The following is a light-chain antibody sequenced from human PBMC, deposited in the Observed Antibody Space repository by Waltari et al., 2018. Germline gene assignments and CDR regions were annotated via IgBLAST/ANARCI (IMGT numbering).Light chain of an antibody. CDR3: QQYNKWPPLT. CDR1: QNIHDS. Sequence: EVLMTQSPATLSVSPGERVTLSCRASQNIHDSLAWYQQKPGQAPRLLIYGASTRATAIPARFRGSGYVTEFTLTISSLQSEDFAIYYCQQYNKWPPLTFGGGTKVEIK. V-gene: IGKV3-15*01. CDR2: GAS. J-gene: IGKJ4*01.